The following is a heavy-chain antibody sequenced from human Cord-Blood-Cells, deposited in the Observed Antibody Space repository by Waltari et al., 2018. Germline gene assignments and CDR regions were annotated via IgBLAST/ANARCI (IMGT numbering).Heavy chain of an antibody. J-gene: IGHJ4*02. V-gene: IGHV4-38-2*01. CDR2: IYHSGST. D-gene: IGHD7-27*01. CDR1: GYSISSGYY. Sequence: QVQLQESGPGLVTPSETLSLTCAVSGYSISSGYYWGWIRQPPGKGLEWIGSIYHSGSTYYNPSLKSRVTISVDTSKNQFSLKLSSVTAADTAVYYCARRTGEFDYWGQGTLVTVSS. CDR3: ARRTGEFDY.